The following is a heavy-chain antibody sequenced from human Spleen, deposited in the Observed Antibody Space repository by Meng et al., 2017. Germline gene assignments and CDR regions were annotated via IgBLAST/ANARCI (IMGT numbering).Heavy chain of an antibody. J-gene: IGHJ4*02. CDR3: ARGGYDFWSGAFDY. CDR2: VNGDGRSI. CDR1: GFTFSSNW. Sequence: EGQLVESGGGLVPPGGSLRLSCAVSGFTFSSNWMHWVRQAPGKGLVWVSRVNGDGRSITYADSVKGRFTISRDNAKNTLYLQMNSLRTEDTAVYYCARGGYDFWSGAFDYWGQGALVTVSS. V-gene: IGHV3-74*01. D-gene: IGHD3-3*01.